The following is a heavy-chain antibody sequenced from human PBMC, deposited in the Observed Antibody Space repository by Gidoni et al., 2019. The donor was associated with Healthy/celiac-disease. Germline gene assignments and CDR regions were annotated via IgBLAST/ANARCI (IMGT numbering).Heavy chain of an antibody. V-gene: IGHV4-34*01. CDR1: GGSFSGYY. CDR3: ATYSGSYTGLFDY. J-gene: IGHJ4*02. D-gene: IGHD1-26*01. Sequence: QVQLQQWGAGLLKPSETLSLTCAVYGGSFSGYYWSWIRQPPGKGLEWIGEINHSGSTNYNPSLKSRVTISVDTSKNQFSLKLSSVTAADTAVYYCATYSGSYTGLFDYWGQGTLVTVSS. CDR2: INHSGST.